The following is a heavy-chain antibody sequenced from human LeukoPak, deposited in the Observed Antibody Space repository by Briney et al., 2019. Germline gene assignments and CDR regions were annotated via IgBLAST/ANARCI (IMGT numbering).Heavy chain of an antibody. CDR3: ARPLGMATIYY. V-gene: IGHV3-23*01. CDR1: GFTFSSYA. CDR2: ISGSGGST. J-gene: IGHJ4*02. D-gene: IGHD5-24*01. Sequence: GGSLRLSCAASGFTFSSYAMSWVRQAPGKGLEWVSAISGSGGSTYYADSVKGRFTISRDNSKNTLYLQMNSLRAEDTAVYYCARPLGMATIYYWGQGTLVTVSS.